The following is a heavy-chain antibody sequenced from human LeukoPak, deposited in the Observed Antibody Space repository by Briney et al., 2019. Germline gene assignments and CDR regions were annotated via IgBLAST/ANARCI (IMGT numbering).Heavy chain of an antibody. Sequence: GASVKVSCKASGYTFTSYGISWVRQAPGQGLEWMGWISAYNGNTNYAQKLQGRATMTTDTSTSTAYMELRSLRSDDTAVYYCARDGGDYKTSHYYYYGMDVWGQGTTVTVSS. CDR1: GYTFTSYG. CDR3: ARDGGDYKTSHYYYYGMDV. J-gene: IGHJ6*02. CDR2: ISAYNGNT. V-gene: IGHV1-18*01. D-gene: IGHD4-17*01.